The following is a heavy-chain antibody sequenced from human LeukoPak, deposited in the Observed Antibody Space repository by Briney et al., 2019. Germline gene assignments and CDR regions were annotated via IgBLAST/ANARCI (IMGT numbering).Heavy chain of an antibody. Sequence: SETLSLTCAVYGGSFSGYYWSWIRQPPGKGLEWIGEINHSGSTNYNPSLKSRVTISVDTSKNQFSLKLSSVTAADTAVYYCARVKAARLGYHYYYYMDVWGKGTTVTVSS. CDR2: INHSGST. D-gene: IGHD6-6*01. CDR3: ARVKAARLGYHYYYYMDV. V-gene: IGHV4-34*01. J-gene: IGHJ6*03. CDR1: GGSFSGYY.